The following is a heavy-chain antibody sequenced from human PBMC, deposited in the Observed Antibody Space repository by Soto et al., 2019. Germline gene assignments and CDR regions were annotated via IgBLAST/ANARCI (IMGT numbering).Heavy chain of an antibody. CDR2: INVGNGNT. CDR3: AREAAYSSGSFEP. J-gene: IGHJ5*02. CDR1: GYTFTKYA. Sequence: EASVKVSCKAPGYTFTKYAMHWVRQAPGQRLEWMGWINVGNGNTKYSQRFQGRVTITRDTSASTAYMELSSLRSEDTAVYYCAREAAYSSGSFEPWGQGTLVTVS. V-gene: IGHV1-3*01. D-gene: IGHD6-19*01.